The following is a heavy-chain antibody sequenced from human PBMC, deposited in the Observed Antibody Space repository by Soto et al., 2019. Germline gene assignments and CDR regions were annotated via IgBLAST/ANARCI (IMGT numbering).Heavy chain of an antibody. V-gene: IGHV1-3*01. D-gene: IGHD3-10*01. CDR1: GYTFSYYA. CDR3: ARSPGGYYGSDKDIFYSYYSDF. Sequence: ASVKVSCKASGYTFSYYAINWVRQAPGQRLEWMGWIHAGNGNTKHSQKFQGRVTFTTDASATTAYMELNNLRSEDTTVYYCARSPGGYYGSDKDIFYSYYSDFWGQGTLVTVSS. CDR2: IHAGNGNT. J-gene: IGHJ4*02.